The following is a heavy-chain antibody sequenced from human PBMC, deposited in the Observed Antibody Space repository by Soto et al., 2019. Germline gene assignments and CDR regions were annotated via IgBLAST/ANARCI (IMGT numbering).Heavy chain of an antibody. Sequence: GGPLRLSCAASGFTFSSYAMSWVRQAPGKGLEWVSAISGSGGSTYYADPVKGRFTISRDNSKNTLYLQMNSLRAEDTAVYYCAKSRPWYSSSSDYFDYWGRGTLGTVSS. CDR2: ISGSGGST. CDR1: GFTFSSYA. D-gene: IGHD6-13*01. J-gene: IGHJ4*02. V-gene: IGHV3-23*01. CDR3: AKSRPWYSSSSDYFDY.